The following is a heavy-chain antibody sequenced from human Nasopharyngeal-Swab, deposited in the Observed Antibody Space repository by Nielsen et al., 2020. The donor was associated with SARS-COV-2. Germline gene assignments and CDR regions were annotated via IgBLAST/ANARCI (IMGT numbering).Heavy chain of an antibody. CDR3: TTVRFHCGSTSCYRWFDP. CDR2: IKSKTDGGTT. V-gene: IGHV3-15*01. J-gene: IGHJ5*02. D-gene: IGHD2-2*01. Sequence: WIRQPPGKGLEWVGRIKSKTDGGTTDYAAPVKGRFTISRDDSKNTLYLQMNSLKTEDTAVYYCTTVRFHCGSTSCYRWFDPWGQGTLVTVSS.